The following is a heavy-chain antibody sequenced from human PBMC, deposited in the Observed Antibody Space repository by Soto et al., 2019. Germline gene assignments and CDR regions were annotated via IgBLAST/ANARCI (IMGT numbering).Heavy chain of an antibody. Sequence: QVQLVQSGAEVKKPGASVKVSCKESGYIFIHYYIHWVRQAPGQGLEWMAIINPNGGSTNYAQKFHGRVTVTSATSTSTVYMELNSLGSADTAVYFCARSLLPGDFWGPGTLVTVSS. CDR1: GYIFIHYY. CDR2: INPNGGST. D-gene: IGHD2-21*01. J-gene: IGHJ4*02. V-gene: IGHV1-46*01. CDR3: ARSLLPGDF.